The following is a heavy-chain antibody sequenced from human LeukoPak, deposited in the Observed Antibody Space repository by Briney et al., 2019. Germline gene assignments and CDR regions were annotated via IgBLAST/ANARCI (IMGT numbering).Heavy chain of an antibody. CDR3: ARASGSYHDAFDI. CDR2: IYYSGST. V-gene: IGHV4-39*01. Sequence: SSETLSLTCTVSGGSISNSIYYWGWIRQPPGKGLEWIGSIYYSGSTYDNPSLKSQVTVSVATSKNQFSVKLSSVTAADTAVYYCARASGSYHDAFDIWGQGTMVTVSS. CDR1: GGSISNSIYY. J-gene: IGHJ3*02. D-gene: IGHD1-26*01.